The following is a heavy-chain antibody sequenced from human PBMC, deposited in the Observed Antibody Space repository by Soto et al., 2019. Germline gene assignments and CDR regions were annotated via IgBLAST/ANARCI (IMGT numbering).Heavy chain of an antibody. CDR3: ARDSLTHYGGNLDY. V-gene: IGHV3-48*02. D-gene: IGHD4-17*01. CDR1: GFRFSSYS. CDR2: ISSSSNTI. Sequence: EVQLVESGGGLVQPGGSLRLSCAASGFRFSSYSMNWVRQAPGKGLEWVSQISSSSNTIYYADSVKGRFTISRDNAKKSVYLQMNSLRDEDTAVYYCARDSLTHYGGNLDYWGQGTLVTVSS. J-gene: IGHJ4*02.